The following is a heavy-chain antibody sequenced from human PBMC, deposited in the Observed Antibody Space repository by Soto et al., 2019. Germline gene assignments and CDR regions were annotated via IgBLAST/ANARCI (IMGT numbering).Heavy chain of an antibody. CDR2: IIPIFGTA. CDR1: GGTFSSYA. V-gene: IGHV1-69*13. J-gene: IGHJ4*02. Sequence: SVKVSCKASGGTFSSYAISWVRQAPGQGLEWMGGIIPIFGTANYAQKFQGRVTITADESTSTAYMELSSLRSEDTAVYYCAGALGVAAAGHFDYWGQGTLVTVSS. CDR3: AGALGVAAAGHFDY. D-gene: IGHD6-13*01.